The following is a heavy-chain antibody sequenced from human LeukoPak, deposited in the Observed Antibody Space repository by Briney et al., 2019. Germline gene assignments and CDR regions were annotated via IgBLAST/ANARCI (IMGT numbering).Heavy chain of an antibody. CDR2: LYYGENS. CDR1: GGSISIISSSTYY. D-gene: IGHD6-25*01. V-gene: IGHV4-39*01. J-gene: IGHJ4*02. CDR3: ATLLPTAAADTRRYLDY. Sequence: SETLSLARTVSGGSISIISSSTYYWGRIRQAPGKGLEWIGSLYYGENSHYNPSLKSRATLSVDTSNNQFSLKLTSVTAADAAVYFCATLLPTAAADTRRYLDYCGQGTVVTVSS.